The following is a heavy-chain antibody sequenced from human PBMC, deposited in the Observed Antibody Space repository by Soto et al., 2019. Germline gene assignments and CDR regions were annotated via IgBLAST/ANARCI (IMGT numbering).Heavy chain of an antibody. V-gene: IGHV3-48*01. CDR2: ISSSSSTI. CDR1: GFTFSSYS. J-gene: IGHJ6*03. CDR3: ARVIRGRRYCGSTSCPPYYYYYMDV. D-gene: IGHD2-2*01. Sequence: EVQLVESGGGLVQPGGSLRLSCAASGFTFSSYSMNWVRQAPGKGLEWVSYISSSSSTIYYADSVKGRFTISRDNAKNSLYLQMNSLRAEDTAVYYCARVIRGRRYCGSTSCPPYYYYYMDVWGKGTTVTVSS.